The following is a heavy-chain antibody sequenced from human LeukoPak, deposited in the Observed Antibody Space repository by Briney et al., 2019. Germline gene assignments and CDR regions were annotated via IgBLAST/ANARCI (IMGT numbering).Heavy chain of an antibody. CDR3: ARVRIAVAGTAAPKPNGYGMDV. D-gene: IGHD6-19*01. CDR1: GGSISSGDYY. V-gene: IGHV4-30-4*01. CDR2: IYYSGST. J-gene: IGHJ6*02. Sequence: SGTLSLTCTVSGGSISSGDYYWSWIRQPPGKGLEWIGYIYYSGSTYYNPSLKSRVTISVDTSKNQFSLKLSSVTAADTAVYYCARVRIAVAGTAAPKPNGYGMDVWGQGTTVTVSS.